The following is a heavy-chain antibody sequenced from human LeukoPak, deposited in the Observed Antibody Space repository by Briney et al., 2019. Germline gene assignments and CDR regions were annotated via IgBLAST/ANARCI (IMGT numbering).Heavy chain of an antibody. CDR3: ARGRLEIYSGSYFFDY. D-gene: IGHD1-26*01. Sequence: SETLSLTCTVSGGSISSYYWSWIRQPPGKGLEWIGEINHSGSTNYNPSLKSRVTISVDTSKNQFSLKLSSVTAADTAVYYCARGRLEIYSGSYFFDYWGQGTLVTVSS. CDR1: GGSISSYY. J-gene: IGHJ4*02. V-gene: IGHV4-34*01. CDR2: INHSGST.